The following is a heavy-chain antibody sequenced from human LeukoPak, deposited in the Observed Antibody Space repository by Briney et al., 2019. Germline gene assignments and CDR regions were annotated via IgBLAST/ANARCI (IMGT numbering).Heavy chain of an antibody. CDR2: ISGSGSTM. CDR1: GFTFSDYY. V-gene: IGHV3-11*01. Sequence: GGSLRLSCAASGFTFSDYYMSWIRQAPGKGLEWVSYISGSGSTMYYADSVKGRFTISRDNAKNSLYLQMNSLRAEDTAVYYCARGQLEPGNVDAFDIWGQGTMVTVSS. D-gene: IGHD1-1*01. CDR3: ARGQLEPGNVDAFDI. J-gene: IGHJ3*02.